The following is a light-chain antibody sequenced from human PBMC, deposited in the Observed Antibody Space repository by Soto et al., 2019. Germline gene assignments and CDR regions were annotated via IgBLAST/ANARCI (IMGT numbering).Light chain of an antibody. Sequence: DIQLTQSPSILSASVGDRVTITCRASENIYGYLAWYQQKPGEAPKLLVYWASTLVSGVPSRLTGGESGTEFTLTISDLQPDDFATYFCQQYSAYPLTFGGGTKVDIK. V-gene: IGKV1-5*03. CDR3: QQYSAYPLT. J-gene: IGKJ4*01. CDR2: WAS. CDR1: ENIYGY.